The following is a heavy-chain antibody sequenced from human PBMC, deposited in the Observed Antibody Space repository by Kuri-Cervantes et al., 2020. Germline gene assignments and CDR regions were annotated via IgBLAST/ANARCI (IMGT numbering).Heavy chain of an antibody. J-gene: IGHJ4*02. Sequence: ASVKVSCKASGGTFSSYAISWVRQAPGQGLEWMGWINTNTGNPTYAQGFTGRFVFSLDTSVSTAYLQISSLKAEDTAVYYCARGGQRWLQNFDYWGQGTLVTVSS. CDR1: GGTFSSYA. D-gene: IGHD5-24*01. V-gene: IGHV7-4-1*02. CDR2: INTNTGNP. CDR3: ARGGQRWLQNFDY.